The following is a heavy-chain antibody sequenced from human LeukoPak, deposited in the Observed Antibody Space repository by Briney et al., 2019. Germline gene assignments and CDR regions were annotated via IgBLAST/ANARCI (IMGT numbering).Heavy chain of an antibody. J-gene: IGHJ2*01. D-gene: IGHD6-19*01. CDR1: GFTFSSYA. V-gene: IGHV3-13*01. CDR3: ARDLGLGYFDL. CDR2: IGPAGDT. Sequence: GGSLRLSCAASGFTFSSYAIHWVRQATGKGLEWVSAIGPAGDTSFSGSVKGRFTISRENAKNSLYHQMNGLRVGDTAVYYCARDLGLGYFDLWGRGTLVTVSS.